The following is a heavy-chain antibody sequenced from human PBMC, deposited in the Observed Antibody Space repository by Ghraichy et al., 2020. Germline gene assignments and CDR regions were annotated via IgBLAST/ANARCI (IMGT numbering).Heavy chain of an antibody. V-gene: IGHV3-23*01. Sequence: LSLTCAVSGFTFGRHAMSWVRQAPGKGLEWVSGISSSGRDTIYADSVKGRFTVSRDTSRNTVFLQMNSLRADDTAVYYCAKHGVDGYRVPGDYCENWGLGTLVTVSS. CDR1: GFTFGRHA. D-gene: IGHD5-24*01. CDR2: ISSSGRDT. CDR3: AKHGVDGYRVPGDYCEN. J-gene: IGHJ4*02.